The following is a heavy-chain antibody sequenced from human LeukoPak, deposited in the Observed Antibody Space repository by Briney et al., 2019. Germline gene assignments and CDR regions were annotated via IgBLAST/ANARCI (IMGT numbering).Heavy chain of an antibody. Sequence: PGGSLRLSCAASGFTFSSYWMSWVRQAPGKGLEWVANIKQDGVGQYYVDSVEGRFTISRDNAKSSLFLQMNSLRAEDTAVYYCARISQRSFDPCGQGTLVTVSS. D-gene: IGHD2-15*01. J-gene: IGHJ5*02. CDR2: IKQDGVGQ. CDR3: ARISQRSFDP. CDR1: GFTFSSYW. V-gene: IGHV3-7*05.